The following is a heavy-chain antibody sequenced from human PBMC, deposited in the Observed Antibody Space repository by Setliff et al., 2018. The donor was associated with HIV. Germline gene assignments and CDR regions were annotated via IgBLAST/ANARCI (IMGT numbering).Heavy chain of an antibody. CDR1: GYTFTTYV. D-gene: IGHD7-27*01. CDR3: AIEPLPGDFGDF. V-gene: IGHV1-3*01. Sequence: ASVKVSCKASGYTFTTYVVHWVRQAPGQRLEWMGWINVGSGNTKYSQKLQGRVTITRDTSASTAYMELSSLRSEDTAVYYCAIEPLPGDFGDFWGQGTLVTVSS. J-gene: IGHJ4*02. CDR2: INVGSGNT.